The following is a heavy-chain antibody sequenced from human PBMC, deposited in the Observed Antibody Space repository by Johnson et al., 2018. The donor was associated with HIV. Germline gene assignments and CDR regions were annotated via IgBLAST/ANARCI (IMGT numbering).Heavy chain of an antibody. CDR2: ISYDGSKR. J-gene: IGHJ3*02. V-gene: IGHV3-30*01. CDR3: ARGGYSGSYWGPGAFDI. D-gene: IGHD1-26*01. Sequence: SLRLSCAASRFTFSSYAMHWVRQSPGKGLEWVAVISYDGSKRYYADSVRGRFTISRDNSKNTLYLQMNSLRAEDTAVYYCARGGYSGSYWGPGAFDIWGQGTMVTVSS. CDR1: RFTFSSYA.